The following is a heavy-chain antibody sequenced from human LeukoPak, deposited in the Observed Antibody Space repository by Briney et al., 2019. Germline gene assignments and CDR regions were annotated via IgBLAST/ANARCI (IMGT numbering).Heavy chain of an antibody. Sequence: GGSLRLSCSASGFSFTSYAMNWVRQAPGKGLEWVSSITTGSSYIYYADSVRGRFSVSRDNAKNSLYLEMNSLRAEDTAVYYCARVEATTARSYYYYYMDVWGKGTTFTVSS. V-gene: IGHV3-21*06. D-gene: IGHD1-1*01. J-gene: IGHJ6*03. CDR3: ARVEATTARSYYYYYMDV. CDR1: GFSFTSYA. CDR2: ITTGSSYI.